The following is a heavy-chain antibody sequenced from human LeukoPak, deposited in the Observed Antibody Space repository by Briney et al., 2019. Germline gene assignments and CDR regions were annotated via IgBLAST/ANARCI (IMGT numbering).Heavy chain of an antibody. J-gene: IGHJ4*02. CDR3: ARDGGRGFNYGLYYFDH. Sequence: ASVKVSCTTSGYTFTGYYTHWVRQAPGQGLEWMGWINPNSGDTNYAQKFQGRVTMTRDTSISTAYMELSRLRSDDTAVYYCARDGGRGFNYGLYYFDHWGQGTLVTVSS. CDR1: GYTFTGYY. V-gene: IGHV1-2*02. D-gene: IGHD5-18*01. CDR2: INPNSGDT.